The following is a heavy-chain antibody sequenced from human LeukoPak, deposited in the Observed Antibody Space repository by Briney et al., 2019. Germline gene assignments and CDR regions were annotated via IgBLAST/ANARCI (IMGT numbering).Heavy chain of an antibody. CDR2: INPNSGGT. V-gene: IGHV1-2*02. CDR3: ARAQHGVRFLEWLFYFDY. D-gene: IGHD3-3*01. Sequence: ASVKVSCKASGYTLTGYYMHWVRQAPGQGLEWMGWINPNSGGTNYAQKFQGRVTMTRDTSISTAYMELSRLRSDDTAVYYCARAQHGVRFLEWLFYFDYWGQGTLVTVSS. CDR1: GYTLTGYY. J-gene: IGHJ4*02.